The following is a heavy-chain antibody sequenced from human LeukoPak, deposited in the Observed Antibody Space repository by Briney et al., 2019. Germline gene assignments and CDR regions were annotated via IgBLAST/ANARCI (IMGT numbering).Heavy chain of an antibody. CDR3: ARGFYYASGSYNFDY. D-gene: IGHD3-10*01. CDR2: IYTSGST. V-gene: IGHV4-61*02. J-gene: IGHJ4*02. Sequence: SETLSLTCSVPGGSISSGNYYWSWIRQPAGKGLEWIGRIYTSGSTNFHPSLKSRVTISVDTSKNQFSLKLSSVTAADTAVYYCARGFYYASGSYNFDYWGQGTLVTVSS. CDR1: GGSISSGNYY.